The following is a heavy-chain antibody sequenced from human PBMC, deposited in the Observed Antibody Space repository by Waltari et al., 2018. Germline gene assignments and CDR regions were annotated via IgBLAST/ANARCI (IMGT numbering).Heavy chain of an antibody. CDR1: GGSIDSSHQY. Sequence: QVQLQDSGPGLVKPPETLSLTCTVPGGSIDSSHQYWGGIRQPPGKGLEWIGSRYYSGSTYYNPSLKSRVTISVDTSKNQFSLNLSSVTAADTAVYYCVQLPGYWGQGTLVTVSS. CDR3: VQLPGY. D-gene: IGHD2-15*01. V-gene: IGHV4-39*01. CDR2: RYYSGST. J-gene: IGHJ4*02.